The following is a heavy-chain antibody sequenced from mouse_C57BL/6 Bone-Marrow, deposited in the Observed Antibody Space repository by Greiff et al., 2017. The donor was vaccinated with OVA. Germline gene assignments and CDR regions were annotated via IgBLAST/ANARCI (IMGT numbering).Heavy chain of an antibody. CDR1: GYAFSSSW. CDR2: IYPGDGDT. Sequence: VMLQESGPELVKPGASVKISCKASGYAFSSSWMNWVKQRPGKGLEWIGRIYPGDGDTNYNGKFKGKATLTADKSSSTAYMQLSSLTSEDSAVYFCASLYYFDYWGQGTTLTVSS. J-gene: IGHJ2*01. V-gene: IGHV1-82*01. CDR3: ASLYYFDY.